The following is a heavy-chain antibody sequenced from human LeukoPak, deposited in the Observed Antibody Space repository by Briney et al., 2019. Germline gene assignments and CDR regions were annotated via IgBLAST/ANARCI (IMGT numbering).Heavy chain of an antibody. CDR3: AKVDRGAYSSSPVPYYNYYMNV. D-gene: IGHD6-13*01. V-gene: IGHV3-21*01. CDR2: ISSSSSLI. J-gene: IGHJ6*03. Sequence: GGSLRLSCAASGFTFSYYSMKWVRQAPGRGLEWVSCISSSSSLIFYSDLVRGRFTISRDNAKNLLYLHMNSLRVEDTTVYYCAKVDRGAYSSSPVPYYNYYMNVWGKGTTVTVSS. CDR1: GFTFSYYS.